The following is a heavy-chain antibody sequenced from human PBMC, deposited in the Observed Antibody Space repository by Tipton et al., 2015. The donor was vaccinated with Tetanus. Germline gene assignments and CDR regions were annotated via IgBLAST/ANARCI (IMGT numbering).Heavy chain of an antibody. J-gene: IGHJ4*02. V-gene: IGHV3-48*02. CDR2: INVAGSTK. CDR1: GFTFSGYS. CDR3: AREGFYSGLDY. D-gene: IGHD6-13*01. Sequence: SLRLSCEVSGFTFSGYSMQWVRQAPGRGLEWISYINVAGSTKTNADSVKGRFTISRDNAKNSLFLQMNSLRDEDTAVYLCAREGFYSGLDYWGQGAPVTVSS.